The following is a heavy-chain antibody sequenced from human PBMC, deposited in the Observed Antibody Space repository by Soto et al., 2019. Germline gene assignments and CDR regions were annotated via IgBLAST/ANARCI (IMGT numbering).Heavy chain of an antibody. Sequence: GWSLRLACASSVFTFIKHWMHWVRQAPGKGLVWVSHIKTDGSFTRDADSVKGRFTISRDNARNTLYLQMNSLRAEDTAVYYCVRDNNWSLDYWGQGTLVTVSS. J-gene: IGHJ4*02. CDR2: IKTDGSFT. D-gene: IGHD1-1*01. CDR1: VFTFIKHW. V-gene: IGHV3-74*01. CDR3: VRDNNWSLDY.